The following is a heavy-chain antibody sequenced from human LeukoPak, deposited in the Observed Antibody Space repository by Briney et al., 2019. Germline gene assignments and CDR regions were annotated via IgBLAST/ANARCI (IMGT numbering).Heavy chain of an antibody. CDR1: GYTFTDYY. Sequence: GASVKVPCKASGYTFTDYYMHWVRQAPGQGLEWVGWINPNSGGTNYAQKFRGRVTMTRDTSISTAYMELSRLRSDDTAVYYCARHASGYDYENNWFDPWGQGTLVTVSS. V-gene: IGHV1-2*02. J-gene: IGHJ5*02. D-gene: IGHD5-12*01. CDR2: INPNSGGT. CDR3: ARHASGYDYENNWFDP.